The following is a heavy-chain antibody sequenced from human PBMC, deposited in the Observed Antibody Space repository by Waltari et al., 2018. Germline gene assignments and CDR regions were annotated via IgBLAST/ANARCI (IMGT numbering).Heavy chain of an antibody. Sequence: QVQLPRWGAGLLKPSETLSLTCAGYGGSFRGYYWSWIRQPPGKGLEWIGEINHSGSTNYNPSLKRRVTISVDTSKNPCSLKLSSVTAAATAVYYCASLRFRIGSAFDIWGQGTMVIVSS. J-gene: IGHJ3*02. CDR3: ASLRFRIGSAFDI. CDR1: GGSFRGYY. V-gene: IGHV4-34*01. CDR2: INHSGST. D-gene: IGHD3-10*01.